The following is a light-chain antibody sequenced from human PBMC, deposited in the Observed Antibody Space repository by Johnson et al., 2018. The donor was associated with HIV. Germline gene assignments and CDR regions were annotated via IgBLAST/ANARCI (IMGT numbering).Light chain of an antibody. CDR2: DNN. CDR1: SSNIGNNY. V-gene: IGLV1-51*01. CDR3: GTCDSGLITSF. Sequence: QSVLTQPPSVSAAPGQKVTISCSGSSSNIGNNYVSWYQQLPGTAPKLLIYDNNKRPSGIPDRFSGSQSGTSATLGITGPQTGDEAEYYCGTCDSGLITSFVGTGTKVTVL. J-gene: IGLJ1*01.